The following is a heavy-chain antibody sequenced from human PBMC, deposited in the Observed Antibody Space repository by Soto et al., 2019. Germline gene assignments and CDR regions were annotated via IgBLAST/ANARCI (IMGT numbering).Heavy chain of an antibody. J-gene: IGHJ5*01. CDR1: GGSISSYY. Sequence: SETLSLTCTVSGGSISSYYWSWIRQPPGKGLEWIGYIYYSGSTNYNPSLKSRVTISVDTSKNQFSLKLSSVTAADTAVYYCAGHVVYWSGDYWAWFDSRGQGTLVTVSS. V-gene: IGHV4-59*01. CDR2: IYYSGST. CDR3: AGHVVYWSGDYWAWFDS. D-gene: IGHD3-22*01.